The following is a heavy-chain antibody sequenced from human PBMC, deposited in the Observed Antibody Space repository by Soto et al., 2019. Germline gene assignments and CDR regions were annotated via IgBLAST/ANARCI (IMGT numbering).Heavy chain of an antibody. Sequence: GGSLRLSCAASGFTFSDYYMSWIRQAPGKGLEWVSYISSSSSYTNYADSVKGRFTISRDNAKNSLYLQMNSLRAEDTAVYYCARVVYGSGSYYSRNAFDIWGQGTMVTVSS. J-gene: IGHJ3*02. V-gene: IGHV3-11*06. CDR2: ISSSSSYT. CDR1: GFTFSDYY. CDR3: ARVVYGSGSYYSRNAFDI. D-gene: IGHD3-10*01.